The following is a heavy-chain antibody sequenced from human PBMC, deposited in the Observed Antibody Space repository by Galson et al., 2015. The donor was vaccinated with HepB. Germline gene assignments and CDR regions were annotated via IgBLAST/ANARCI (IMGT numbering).Heavy chain of an antibody. J-gene: IGHJ3*02. CDR1: GYIFTDYY. Sequence: SVKVSCKASGYIFTDYYIHWVRQAPGQGLEWMGWINPNSGGTNYAQKFQGRVTMTRDTSISTAYMELSRLRSDDTAVYSCARGTSSGYAAGVLRFAFDIWGQGTMVTVSS. D-gene: IGHD5-12*01. V-gene: IGHV1-2*02. CDR2: INPNSGGT. CDR3: ARGTSSGYAAGVLRFAFDI.